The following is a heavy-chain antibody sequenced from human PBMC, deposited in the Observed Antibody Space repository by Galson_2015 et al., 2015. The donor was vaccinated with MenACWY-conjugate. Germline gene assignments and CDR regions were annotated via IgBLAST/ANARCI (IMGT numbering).Heavy chain of an antibody. V-gene: IGHV3-7*03. CDR2: IKPDGSEK. J-gene: IGHJ4*02. CDR3: ASEDYYYDSSSRRKLSMDY. Sequence: SLRLSCAVSGFTFSSYWMHWVRQALGKGLEWVADIKPDGSEKYYADSVKGRSTISRDNVKNSLYLQMNSLRAEDTAVYYCASEDYYYDSSSRRKLSMDYWGQGTLVTVSS. CDR1: GFTFSSYW. D-gene: IGHD3-22*01.